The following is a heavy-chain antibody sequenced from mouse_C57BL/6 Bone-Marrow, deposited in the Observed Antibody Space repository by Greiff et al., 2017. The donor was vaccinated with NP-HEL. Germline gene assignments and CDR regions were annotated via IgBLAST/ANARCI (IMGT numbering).Heavy chain of an antibody. CDR1: GYTFTSYW. V-gene: IGHV1-59*01. CDR3: ARGYSNYY. D-gene: IGHD2-5*01. CDR2: IDPSDSYT. Sequence: QVQLQQPGAELVRPGTSVKLSCKASGYTFTSYWMHWVKQRPGQGLEWIGVIDPSDSYTNYNQKFKGKATLTVDTSSSTAYMQLSSLTSEDSAVYYCARGYSNYYWGKGTTLTVSS. J-gene: IGHJ2*01.